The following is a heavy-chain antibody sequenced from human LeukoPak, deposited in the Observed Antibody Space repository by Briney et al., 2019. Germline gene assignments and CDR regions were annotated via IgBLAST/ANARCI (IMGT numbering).Heavy chain of an antibody. CDR1: GGSFSGYY. Sequence: SETLSLTCAVYGGSFSGYYWSWIRQPPGKGLEWIGYIYYSGSTYYNPSLKSRVTISVDTSKNQFSLKLSSVTAADTAVYYCASRYYYDSSGEVDLWGRGTLVTVSS. V-gene: IGHV4-34*09. CDR2: IYYSGST. CDR3: ASRYYYDSSGEVDL. J-gene: IGHJ2*01. D-gene: IGHD3-22*01.